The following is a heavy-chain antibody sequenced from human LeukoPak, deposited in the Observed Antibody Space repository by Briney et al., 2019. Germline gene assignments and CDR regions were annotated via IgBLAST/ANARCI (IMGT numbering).Heavy chain of an antibody. J-gene: IGHJ4*02. CDR1: GYTFTDYY. V-gene: IGHV1-69-2*01. CDR2: VDPEDGET. D-gene: IGHD2-15*01. Sequence: ASVKISCKVSGYTFTDYYMRWVQQAPGKGLEWMGLVDPEDGETIYAEKFQGRVTITADTSTDTAYMELSSLRSEDTAVYYCATGIHIVVVVAATNYWGQGTLVTVSS. CDR3: ATGIHIVVVVAATNY.